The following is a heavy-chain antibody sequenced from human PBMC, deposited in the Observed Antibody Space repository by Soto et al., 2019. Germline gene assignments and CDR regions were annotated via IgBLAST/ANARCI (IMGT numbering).Heavy chain of an antibody. V-gene: IGHV3-23*01. CDR1: GFTFSSYA. Sequence: GGSLRLSCAASGFTFSSYAMSWVRQAPGKGLEWVSAISGSGGSTYYADSVKGRFTISRDNSKNTLYPQMNSLRAEDTAVYYCAKKSTVTTRSQKFDYWGQGTLVTVSS. CDR3: AKKSTVTTRSQKFDY. CDR2: ISGSGGST. D-gene: IGHD4-17*01. J-gene: IGHJ4*02.